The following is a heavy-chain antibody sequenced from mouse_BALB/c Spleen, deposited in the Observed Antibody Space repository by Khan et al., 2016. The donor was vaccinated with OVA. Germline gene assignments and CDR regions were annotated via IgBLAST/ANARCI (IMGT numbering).Heavy chain of an antibody. V-gene: IGHV5-6*01. J-gene: IGHJ3*01. CDR2: VSTGGGYT. Sequence: EVELVESGGDLVKPGGSLKLSCAASGFTFSTYGMSWVRQTPVKRLEWVATVSTGGGYTYYPDSVKGRFTISRDNAKNTLYLQMSSLKSEDTAMFYCARLAYYYDSEGFAYWGQGTLVTVSA. D-gene: IGHD1-1*01. CDR1: GFTFSTYG. CDR3: ARLAYYYDSEGFAY.